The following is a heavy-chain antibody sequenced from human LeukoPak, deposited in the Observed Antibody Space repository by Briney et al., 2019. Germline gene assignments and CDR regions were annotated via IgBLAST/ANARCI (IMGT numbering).Heavy chain of an antibody. CDR3: AKALSSGWYGGIGY. Sequence: GGSLRLSCAASGFTFSTYAMSWVRQAPGKGLEWVSVISGSGGGTYYADSVKGRFTISRDNSKNTLYLQMNSLRAEDTAVYYCAKALSSGWYGGIGYWGQGTVVTVSS. D-gene: IGHD6-19*01. CDR2: ISGSGGGT. CDR1: GFTFSTYA. V-gene: IGHV3-23*01. J-gene: IGHJ4*02.